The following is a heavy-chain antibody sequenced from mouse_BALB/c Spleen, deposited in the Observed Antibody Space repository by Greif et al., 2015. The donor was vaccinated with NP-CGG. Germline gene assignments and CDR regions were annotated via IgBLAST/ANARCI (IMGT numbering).Heavy chain of an antibody. CDR3: ARLKPIMITTDYYAMDY. CDR1: GFTFSSFG. V-gene: IGHV5-17*02. D-gene: IGHD2-4*01. J-gene: IGHJ4*01. CDR2: ISSGSSTI. Sequence: EVKLVESGGGLVQPGGSRKLSCAASGFTFSSFGVHWVRQAPEKGLEWVAYISSGSSTIYYADTVKGRFTISRDNPKNTLFLQMTSLRSEDTAMYYCARLKPIMITTDYYAMDYWGQGTSVTVSS.